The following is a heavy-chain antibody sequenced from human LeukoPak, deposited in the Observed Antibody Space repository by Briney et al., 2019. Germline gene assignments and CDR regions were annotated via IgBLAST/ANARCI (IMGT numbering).Heavy chain of an antibody. Sequence: GGSLRLSCAASGLTFTSHGFHWVRQAPGRGLEWLTFISLDGSRKSYADSVKGRFTFSRDDSKNTLYLEMNSLRAEDTATYYCAGDRAVSWLDSWGLGTLVTVSS. CDR2: ISLDGSRK. D-gene: IGHD3-10*01. CDR1: GLTFTSHG. V-gene: IGHV3-33*05. J-gene: IGHJ5*01. CDR3: AGDRAVSWLDS.